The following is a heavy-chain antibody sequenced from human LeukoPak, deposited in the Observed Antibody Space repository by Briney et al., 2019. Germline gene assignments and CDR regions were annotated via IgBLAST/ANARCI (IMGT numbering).Heavy chain of an antibody. CDR1: GYTFTGYD. D-gene: IGHD1-1*01. J-gene: IGHJ3*02. CDR2: XNPKGGGP. V-gene: IGHV1-2*07. Sequence: ASVQVSCKASGYTFTGYDLHWVRQAPGQGLXXXXXXNPKGGGPNSALKFXGXVTITRETSISTAYLDLSSLRSDDTAVYYCAKDRATTGRVPDAFDIWGRGTMVTVSS. CDR3: AKDRATTGRVPDAFDI.